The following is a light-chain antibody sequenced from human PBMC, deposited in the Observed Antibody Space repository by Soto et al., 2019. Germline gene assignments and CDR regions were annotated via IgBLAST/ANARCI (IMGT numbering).Light chain of an antibody. CDR3: SSYTSSSTLVV. J-gene: IGLJ2*01. CDR1: SSDVGSYNY. Sequence: QSVLTQPASVSGSPGQSITISCTGTSSDVGSYNYVSWYQQHPGKAPKLMIYDVSNRPSGVSNRLSGSKSGNTASLTISGLQAEDEADYYCSSYTSSSTLVVFGGGTQLTVL. CDR2: DVS. V-gene: IGLV2-14*01.